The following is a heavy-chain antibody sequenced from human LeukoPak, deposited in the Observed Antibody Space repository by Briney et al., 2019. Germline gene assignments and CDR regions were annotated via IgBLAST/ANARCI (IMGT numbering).Heavy chain of an antibody. CDR3: AKVAPVTTVTIYSDY. CDR1: GFTFSNYP. CDR2: ISGSGGST. D-gene: IGHD4-17*01. Sequence: SGGSLRLSCAASGFTFSNYPMSWVRQAPGKGLEWVSAISGSGGSTYYAGSVKGRFTISGDNSMNTLYLQMNSLGAEDTAVYYCAKVAPVTTVTIYSDYWGQGTLVTVSS. J-gene: IGHJ4*02. V-gene: IGHV3-23*01.